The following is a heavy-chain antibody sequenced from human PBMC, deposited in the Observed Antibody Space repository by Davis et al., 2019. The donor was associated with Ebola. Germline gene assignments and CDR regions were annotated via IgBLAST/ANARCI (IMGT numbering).Heavy chain of an antibody. J-gene: IGHJ6*02. D-gene: IGHD3-3*01. V-gene: IGHV3-23*01. CDR3: AKAPLRITIFGVVTKGGMDV. CDR1: GFTFDTYA. Sequence: GESLKISCAASGFTFDTYAMSWVRQAPGKGLEWVSAISGSGGSTYYADSVKGRFTISRDNSKNTLYLQMNSLRAEDTAVYYCAKAPLRITIFGVVTKGGMDVWGQGTTVTVSS. CDR2: ISGSGGST.